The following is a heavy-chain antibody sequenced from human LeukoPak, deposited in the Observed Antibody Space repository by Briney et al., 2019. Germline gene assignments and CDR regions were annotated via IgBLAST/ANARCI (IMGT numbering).Heavy chain of an antibody. D-gene: IGHD3-22*01. V-gene: IGHV1-2*02. CDR1: GYTFTGYC. J-gene: IGHJ4*02. CDR2: INPNSGGT. CDR3: ARHPRPTYYYDSSQPDY. Sequence: ASVKVSCKASGYTFTGYCMHWVRQAPGQGLEWMGWINPNSGGTNYAQKFQGRVTMTRDTSISTAYMELSRLRSDDTAVYYCARHPRPTYYYDSSQPDYWGQGTLVTVSS.